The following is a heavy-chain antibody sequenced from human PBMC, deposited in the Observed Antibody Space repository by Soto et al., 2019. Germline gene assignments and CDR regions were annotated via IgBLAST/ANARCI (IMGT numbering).Heavy chain of an antibody. V-gene: IGHV1-18*01. D-gene: IGHD3-10*01. J-gene: IGHJ6*02. Sequence: QVQLVQSGAEVKRPGASVKVSCKASGYTFTNYGINWVRQAPGQGLEWMGWISASNRNTNYAQDLQGRVTMTTDTSTSTAYMELRSLISDDTAVYYCASGGISTIRVPPYHYYDMDVWGQGTPVTVSS. CDR3: ASGGISTIRVPPYHYYDMDV. CDR2: ISASNRNT. CDR1: GYTFTNYG.